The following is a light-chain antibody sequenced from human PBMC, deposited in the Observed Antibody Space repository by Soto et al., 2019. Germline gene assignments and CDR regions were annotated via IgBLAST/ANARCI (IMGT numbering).Light chain of an antibody. Sequence: DIVMTQSPDSLAVSLGERATINCKSSQSVLYSSNTKNYLAWYQQKPGQPPKLLIYWASTRESGVPDRCSGSGYGTDVTLTTGSLQAEDVAVYYCQQDYSTPPTFGPGTKVDIK. J-gene: IGKJ3*01. CDR3: QQDYSTPPT. CDR1: QSVLYSSNTKNY. CDR2: WAS. V-gene: IGKV4-1*01.